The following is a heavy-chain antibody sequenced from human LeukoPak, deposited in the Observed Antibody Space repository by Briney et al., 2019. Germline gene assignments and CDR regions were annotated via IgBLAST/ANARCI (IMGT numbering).Heavy chain of an antibody. D-gene: IGHD2-2*01. Sequence: SETLSLTCAVYGGSFSDYYWTWIRQPPGKGLEWIGEITQIESINYNPSLASRVTMSVDTSKNQFSLKMTSVTAADTAVYYCARDNSYCSSTTCYYTWFDPWGQGTLVTVSS. CDR1: GGSFSDYY. J-gene: IGHJ5*02. CDR2: ITQIESI. V-gene: IGHV4-34*01. CDR3: ARDNSYCSSTTCYYTWFDP.